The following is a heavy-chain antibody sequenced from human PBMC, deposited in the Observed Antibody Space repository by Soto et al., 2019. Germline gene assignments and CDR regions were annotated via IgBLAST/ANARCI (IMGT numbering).Heavy chain of an antibody. V-gene: IGHV4-31*03. J-gene: IGHJ4*02. CDR3: AVVVPARFDY. CDR1: GGSISSGGYY. CDR2: IYYSGST. D-gene: IGHD2-2*01. Sequence: QVQLQESGPGLVKPSQTLSLTCTVSGGSISSGGYYWSWILQHPGKCLEWIGYIYYSGSTYYNPSLKGRVTISVDSSKTQFSLKLSSVTAADTAVYYCAVVVPARFDYWGQGTLVTVSS.